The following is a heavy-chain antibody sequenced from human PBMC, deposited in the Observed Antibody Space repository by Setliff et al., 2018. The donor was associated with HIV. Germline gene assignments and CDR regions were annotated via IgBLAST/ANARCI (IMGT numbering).Heavy chain of an antibody. CDR1: GFIFNDYT. Sequence: AGGSLRLSCAASGFIFNDYTMSWVRQAPGKGLEWVSGINWNGGSTGYADFVKGRFTMSRDNAKNSLYLQMNSLRAEDTALYYCAKLVVGFSGSSAYMDVWGKGTTVTVSS. CDR3: AKLVVGFSGSSAYMDV. V-gene: IGHV3-20*04. J-gene: IGHJ6*03. CDR2: INWNGGST. D-gene: IGHD1-26*01.